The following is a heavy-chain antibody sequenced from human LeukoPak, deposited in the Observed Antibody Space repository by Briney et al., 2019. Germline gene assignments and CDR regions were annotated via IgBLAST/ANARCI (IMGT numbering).Heavy chain of an antibody. J-gene: IGHJ4*02. V-gene: IGHV1-2*02. Sequence: ATSVKVSCKASGYTFTGYYMHWVRQAPGQGLEWMGWINPNSGGTNYAQRFQGRVTMTRDTSISTAYMELSRLRSDDTAVYYCARVTRDPMTTVTTGNLFDYWGQGTLVTVSS. CDR2: INPNSGGT. CDR1: GYTFTGYY. D-gene: IGHD4-17*01. CDR3: ARVTRDPMTTVTTGNLFDY.